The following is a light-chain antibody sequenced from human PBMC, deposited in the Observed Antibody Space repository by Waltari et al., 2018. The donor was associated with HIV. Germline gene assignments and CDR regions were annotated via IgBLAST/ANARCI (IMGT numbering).Light chain of an antibody. CDR3: AACDDSLEGIWV. V-gene: IGLV1-47*01. Sequence: HSVLTQSSSASGTPGQRVTISCSGSTSNIGSNYVYWYQQLPGRAPKLLIYRNNQRRSGVPERFSGSKSGTSASLDISGLPSEDEADYYCAACDDSLEGIWVLGGGTKLSVV. J-gene: IGLJ3*02. CDR2: RNN. CDR1: TSNIGSNY.